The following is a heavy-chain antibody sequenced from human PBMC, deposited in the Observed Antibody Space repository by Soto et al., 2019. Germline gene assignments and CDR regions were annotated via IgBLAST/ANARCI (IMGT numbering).Heavy chain of an antibody. Sequence: PXGSLRLSCVGSGLTLQSYAMSWVRHSPGKGLQWVSGINSGGSVYYADSVKGRFSISKDNSKNTLYLQMNSLRVDDTAVYYCATPRARDYDFSTGFNSWGQGTLVTVSS. J-gene: IGHJ4*02. CDR3: ATPRARDYDFSTGFNS. D-gene: IGHD3-3*01. CDR1: GLTLQSYA. CDR2: INSGGSV. V-gene: IGHV3-23*01.